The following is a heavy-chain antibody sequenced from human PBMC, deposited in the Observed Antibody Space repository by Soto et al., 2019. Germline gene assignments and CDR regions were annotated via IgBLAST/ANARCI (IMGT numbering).Heavy chain of an antibody. CDR3: AREVGGELELPARGWFDP. J-gene: IGHJ5*02. D-gene: IGHD1-7*01. Sequence: QVQLVQSGAEVKKPGASVKVSCKASGYTFTGYYMHWVRQAPGQGLEWMVWINPNSGGTNYAQKFQGWVTMTRDTSISTAYMELSRLRSDDTAVYYCAREVGGELELPARGWFDPWGQGTLVTVSS. V-gene: IGHV1-2*04. CDR1: GYTFTGYY. CDR2: INPNSGGT.